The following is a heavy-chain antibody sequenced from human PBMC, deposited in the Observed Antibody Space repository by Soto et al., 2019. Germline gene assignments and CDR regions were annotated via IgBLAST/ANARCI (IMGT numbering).Heavy chain of an antibody. V-gene: IGHV4-34*01. D-gene: IGHD3-3*01. CDR2: INHSGST. CDR3: ARGLGQRYDFWRGYGTNWFDT. J-gene: IGHJ5*02. Sequence: SETLSLTCAVYGGSFSGYYWSWIRQPPGKGLEWIGEINHSGSTNYNPSLKSRVTISVDTSKNQFSLKLSSVTAADTAVYYCARGLGQRYDFWRGYGTNWFDTWGQGTLVTVSS. CDR1: GGSFSGYY.